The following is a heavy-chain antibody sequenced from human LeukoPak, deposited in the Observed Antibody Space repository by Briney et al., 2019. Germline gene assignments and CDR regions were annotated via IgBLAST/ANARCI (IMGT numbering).Heavy chain of an antibody. J-gene: IGHJ3*02. CDR2: INPNSGGT. V-gene: IGHV1-2*02. CDR3: ARDSSVIRYFDWLLSYDAFDI. Sequence: ASVKVSCKASGYTFTGYYMHWVRQAPGQGLEWMGWINPNSGGTNYAQKFQGRVTTTRDTSISTAYMELSRLRSDDTAVYYCARDSSVIRYFDWLLSYDAFDIWGQGTMVTVSS. CDR1: GYTFTGYY. D-gene: IGHD3-9*01.